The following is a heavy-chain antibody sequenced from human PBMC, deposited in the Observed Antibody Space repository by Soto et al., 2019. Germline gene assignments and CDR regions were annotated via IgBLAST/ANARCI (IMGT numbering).Heavy chain of an antibody. J-gene: IGHJ6*02. Sequence: EVQLLESGGALVQPGGSLRLSCAASGFTFSNYVMTWVRQSPGKGLEWVSSISASGRSTYYADSVKGRLTISRDSSKNTVDLQMNSLRAEDTAIYYCAKGGPGGYYDSSGYYFPTPYFHYGMDVWGHGTTVTVSS. D-gene: IGHD3-22*01. V-gene: IGHV3-23*01. CDR1: GFTFSNYV. CDR2: ISASGRST. CDR3: AKGGPGGYYDSSGYYFPTPYFHYGMDV.